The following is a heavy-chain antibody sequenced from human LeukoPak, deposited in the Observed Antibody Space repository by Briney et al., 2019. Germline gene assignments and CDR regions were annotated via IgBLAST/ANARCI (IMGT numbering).Heavy chain of an antibody. V-gene: IGHV3-53*04. D-gene: IGHD3-22*01. J-gene: IGHJ6*02. CDR3: ARGLSVSYSDYYYGLDG. Sequence: GGSLIHSCAASGYIVSSNYRSWVRQAPGKGLEWVSVIYSGGSTYYADSVKGRFTISRHNSKNTLYLQMNSLRPENKAVYYCARGLSVSYSDYYYGLDGWGQGTTVTVSS. CDR1: GYIVSSNY. CDR2: IYSGGST.